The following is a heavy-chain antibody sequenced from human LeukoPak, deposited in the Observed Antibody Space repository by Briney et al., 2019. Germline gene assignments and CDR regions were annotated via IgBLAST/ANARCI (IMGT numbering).Heavy chain of an antibody. J-gene: IGHJ4*02. CDR2: IYYSGST. CDR3: ARRIGIAVAGSTFDY. Sequence: SETLSLTCTVSGGSISSYYWSWIRQPPGKGLEWIGYIYYSGSTNYNPSLKSRVTISVDTSKNQFSLKLSSVTAADTAVYYCARRIGIAVAGSTFDYWGQGTLVTVSS. D-gene: IGHD6-19*01. V-gene: IGHV4-59*08. CDR1: GGSISSYY.